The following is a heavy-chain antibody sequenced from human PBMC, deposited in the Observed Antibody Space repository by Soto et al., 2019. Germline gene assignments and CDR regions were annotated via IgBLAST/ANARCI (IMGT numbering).Heavy chain of an antibody. Sequence: TLYLTCTVCGGSICIGVYSWSWIRQPPGKGLEWIGYIYYSGSTYYNPSLKSRVTISVDTSKNQFSLKLSSVTAADTAVYYCARAAMGGSSWPFDYWGQGTLVTVSS. CDR3: ARAAMGGSSWPFDY. CDR2: IYYSGST. CDR1: GGSICIGVYS. V-gene: IGHV4-30-4*01. J-gene: IGHJ4*02. D-gene: IGHD6-13*01.